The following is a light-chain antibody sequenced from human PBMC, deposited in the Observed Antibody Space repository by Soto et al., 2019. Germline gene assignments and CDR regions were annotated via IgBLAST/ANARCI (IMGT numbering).Light chain of an antibody. V-gene: IGKV2-24*01. CDR1: ESLVHSDGTTY. Sequence: DIVVTQTPLSSPVTLGQPASISCRSSESLVHSDGTTYLSWFQQRPGQPPRLLIYHISNRFSGVPDRLSGSGAGTDFTLKISRVEDEDVGVYYCMQAKQFPYTFGQGTKLEIK. CDR3: MQAKQFPYT. J-gene: IGKJ2*01. CDR2: HIS.